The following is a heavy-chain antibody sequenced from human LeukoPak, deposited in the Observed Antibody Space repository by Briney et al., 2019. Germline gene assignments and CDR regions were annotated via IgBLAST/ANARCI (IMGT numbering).Heavy chain of an antibody. V-gene: IGHV3-7*01. D-gene: IGHD5-18*01. CDR1: GFTFSRYG. CDR2: IKTDGSQK. J-gene: IGHJ4*02. Sequence: GGSLRLSCAASGFTFSRYGMSWVRQAPGKGLEWVANIKTDGSQKYYVDSVKGRFSISRDNAKNSLYLQMNSLRVDDTAIYYCARGLLEWLRLETYYFDYWGQGTLVTVSS. CDR3: ARGLLEWLRLETYYFDY.